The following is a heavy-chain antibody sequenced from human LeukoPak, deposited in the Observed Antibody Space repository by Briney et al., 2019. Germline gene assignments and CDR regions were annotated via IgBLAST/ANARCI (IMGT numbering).Heavy chain of an antibody. J-gene: IGHJ6*02. D-gene: IGHD6-13*01. Sequence: GESLKISCKGSGYSFTSYWIGWVRQMPGKGLEWMGIIYPGDSDTRYSPSFQGQVTISADKSISTAYLQWSSLKASDTAMYYCARHRDLSSSWGDYYGMDVWGQGTTVTVSS. CDR2: IYPGDSDT. CDR1: GYSFTSYW. CDR3: ARHRDLSSSWGDYYGMDV. V-gene: IGHV5-51*01.